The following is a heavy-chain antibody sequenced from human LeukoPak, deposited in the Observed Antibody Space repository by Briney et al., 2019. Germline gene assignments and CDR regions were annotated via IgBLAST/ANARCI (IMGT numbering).Heavy chain of an antibody. CDR1: GGTLSSYA. V-gene: IGHV1-69*04. J-gene: IGHJ4*02. D-gene: IGHD2-15*01. CDR3: ARTPQYCSGGSCYSHSY. Sequence: SVKVSCKASGGTLSSYAISWVRQAPGQGVEWMGRIIPILGIANYAQKFQGRVTITADKSTSTAYMELSSLRSEDTAVYYCARTPQYCSGGSCYSHSYWGQGTLVTVSS. CDR2: IIPILGIA.